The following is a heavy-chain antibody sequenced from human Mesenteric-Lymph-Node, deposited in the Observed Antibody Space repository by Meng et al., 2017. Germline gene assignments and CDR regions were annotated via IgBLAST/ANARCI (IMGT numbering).Heavy chain of an antibody. CDR1: GASISMDIW. CDR3: GRDQGRELINH. CDR2: VYHRGDT. V-gene: IGHV4-4*02. D-gene: IGHD1-7*01. J-gene: IGHJ4*02. Sequence: QGPLQDSCPGLVKPSGTLSLPCTVSGASISMDIWWSWVRQPPGKGLEWIGEVYHRGDTNYNPSLKSRVDISVDKSKNQFYLSLFSVTAADTAVYYCGRDQGRELINHWGQGTLVTVSS.